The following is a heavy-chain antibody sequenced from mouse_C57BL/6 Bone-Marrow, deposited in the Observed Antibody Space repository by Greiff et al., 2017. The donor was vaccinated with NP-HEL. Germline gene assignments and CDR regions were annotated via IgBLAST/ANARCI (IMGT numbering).Heavy chain of an antibody. CDR2: FHPYNDDT. J-gene: IGHJ3*01. CDR1: GYTFTTYP. CDR3: ARRLRLRFPWFAY. Sequence: VKLLESGAELVKPGASVKMSCKASGYTFTTYPIEWMKQNHGKSLEWIGNFHPYNDDTKYNEKFKGKATLTVEKSSSTVYLELSRLTSDDSAVYYCARRLRLRFPWFAYWGQGTRVTVSA. D-gene: IGHD3-2*02. V-gene: IGHV1-47*01.